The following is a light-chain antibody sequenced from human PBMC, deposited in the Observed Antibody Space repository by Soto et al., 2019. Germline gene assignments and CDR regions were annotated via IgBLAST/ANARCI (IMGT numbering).Light chain of an antibody. Sequence: DIQMTQSPSTLSASVGDRVTITCRASQSISSWLAWYQQKPGKAPKLLIYKASSLESGVPSRFSGSASGTEFTLTISSLQPDDFANYYCQQYNSYSRTFGQGTKVEIK. J-gene: IGKJ1*01. CDR2: KAS. CDR1: QSISSW. V-gene: IGKV1-5*03. CDR3: QQYNSYSRT.